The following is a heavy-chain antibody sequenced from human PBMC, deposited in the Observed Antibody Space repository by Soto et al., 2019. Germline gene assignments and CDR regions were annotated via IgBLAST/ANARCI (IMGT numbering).Heavy chain of an antibody. D-gene: IGHD2-2*01. CDR1: GFTFSGHW. CDR2: INTDGGSS. Sequence: EEQLVESGGDLVQPGGSLSLSCAASGFTFSGHWMHWVRQVPGEGLEWVSRINTDGGSSAYADSVKGRFTISRDNAKNTLSLHMNGLRAEDTAVYYCAREAGYCSRTSCYRRAFDTWGQGTTVTVSS. V-gene: IGHV3-74*03. J-gene: IGHJ3*02. CDR3: AREAGYCSRTSCYRRAFDT.